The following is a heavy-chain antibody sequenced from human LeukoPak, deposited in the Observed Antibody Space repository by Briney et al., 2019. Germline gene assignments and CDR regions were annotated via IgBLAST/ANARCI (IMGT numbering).Heavy chain of an antibody. Sequence: PGGSLRLSCAASGFTFSNYAIHWVRQAPGKGLEWVAVISYDGNNKYYADSVKGRFTISRDNSNNTLYLQMNSLGAEDTAVYYCARGGGEGIYFDYWGQGTLVTVSS. CDR2: ISYDGNNK. CDR3: ARGGGEGIYFDY. CDR1: GFTFSNYA. V-gene: IGHV3-30*04. J-gene: IGHJ4*02. D-gene: IGHD2-21*01.